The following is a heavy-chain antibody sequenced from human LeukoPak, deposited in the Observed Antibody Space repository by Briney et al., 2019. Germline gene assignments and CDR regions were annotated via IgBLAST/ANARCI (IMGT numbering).Heavy chain of an antibody. CDR3: TKSGTTFDY. CDR2: IKQDGGEK. CDR1: GFTFSNFW. D-gene: IGHD1-14*01. Sequence: QPGGSLRLSCAASGFTFSNFWMSWVRQAPGKGLEGVANIKQDGGEKYYVDSVKGRFTISRDNAKNSVYLQMNNLRAADTAMYYCTKSGTTFDYWGLGTLVTVSS. J-gene: IGHJ4*02. V-gene: IGHV3-7*01.